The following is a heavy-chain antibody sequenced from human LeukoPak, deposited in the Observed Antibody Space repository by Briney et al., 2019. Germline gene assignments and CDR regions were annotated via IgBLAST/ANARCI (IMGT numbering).Heavy chain of an antibody. Sequence: WGSLGLSCAASGFTFSSYAMHWVRQAPGKGLEWVAVISYDGSNKYYADSVKGRFTISRDNSKNTLYLQMNSLRAEDTAVYYCAREVSSGWFLDYWGQGTLVTVSS. CDR1: GFTFSSYA. D-gene: IGHD6-19*01. CDR2: ISYDGSNK. V-gene: IGHV3-30-3*01. J-gene: IGHJ4*02. CDR3: AREVSSGWFLDY.